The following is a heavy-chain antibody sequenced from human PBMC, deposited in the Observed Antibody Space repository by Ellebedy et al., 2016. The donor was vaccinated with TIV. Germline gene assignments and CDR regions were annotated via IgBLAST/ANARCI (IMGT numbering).Heavy chain of an antibody. J-gene: IGHJ4*02. V-gene: IGHV3-23*01. CDR1: GFTFSSYA. CDR3: AKFRGFLWFGDFTDY. D-gene: IGHD3-10*01. CDR2: ISGTGDST. Sequence: GESLKISCTASGFTFSSYAMGWVRQAPGRGLEWVSPISGTGDSTSYAASVEGRFPISRDNFKNTLYQQMNSLRVEDTAVYYCAKFRGFLWFGDFTDYWGQGTLVTVSS.